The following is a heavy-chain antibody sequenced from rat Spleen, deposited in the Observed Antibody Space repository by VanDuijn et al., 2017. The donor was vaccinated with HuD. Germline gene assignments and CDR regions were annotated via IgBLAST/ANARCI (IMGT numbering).Heavy chain of an antibody. Sequence: EVQLAESGGGLVQPGRSLKLSCAVSGFTFSDYNMAWVRQAPTKGLEWVSSINFDGGATYYRDSVKGRFTISRDNAKSTLYLQMDSLRSEDTATYYCAREAGIPFHYFDYWGQGTLVTVSS. CDR2: INFDGGAT. CDR3: AREAGIPFHYFDY. CDR1: GFTFSDYN. V-gene: IGHV5-7*01. J-gene: IGHJ3*01. D-gene: IGHD1-4*01.